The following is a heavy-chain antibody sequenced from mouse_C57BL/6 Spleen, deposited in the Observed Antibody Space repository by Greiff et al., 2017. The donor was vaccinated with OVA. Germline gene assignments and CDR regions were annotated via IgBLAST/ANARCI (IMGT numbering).Heavy chain of an antibody. CDR3: ASTGDAMDY. CDR2: IYPGDGDT. D-gene: IGHD1-1*02. CDR1: GYAFSSSW. J-gene: IGHJ4*01. V-gene: IGHV1-82*01. Sequence: QVQLQQSGPELVKPGASVKISCKASGYAFSSSWMNWVKQRPGKGLEWIGRIYPGDGDTNYNGKFKGKATMTADKSSSTAYMQLSSLTSEDSAVYFCASTGDAMDYWGQGTSVTVSS.